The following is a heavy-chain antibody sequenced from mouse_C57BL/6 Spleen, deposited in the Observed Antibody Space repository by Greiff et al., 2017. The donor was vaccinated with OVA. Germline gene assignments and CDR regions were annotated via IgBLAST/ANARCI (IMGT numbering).Heavy chain of an antibody. J-gene: IGHJ3*01. Sequence: QVQLQQPGAELVKPGASVKVSCKASGYTFTSYWMHWVKQRPGQGLEWIGSIHPTDGGTNYNQKFKGKATLTVDKSSSTAYMQLSSLTSEDSAVYYCEKCGYFWFAYWGQGTLVTVSA. D-gene: IGHD2-3*01. CDR3: EKCGYFWFAY. CDR2: IHPTDGGT. V-gene: IGHV1-74*01. CDR1: GYTFTSYW.